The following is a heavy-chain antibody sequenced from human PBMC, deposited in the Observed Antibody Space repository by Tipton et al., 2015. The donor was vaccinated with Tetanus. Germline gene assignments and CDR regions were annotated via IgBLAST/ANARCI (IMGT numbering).Heavy chain of an antibody. CDR3: ALSVGGHSYGAGFDY. J-gene: IGHJ4*02. V-gene: IGHV4-34*01. CDR1: GGSFNTYY. Sequence: TLSLTCGVFGGSFNTYYWSWIRQPPGKGLEWIGEINHIGSTTYNPALKSRVTSSVDTSKNQLTLKLSSVTAADTAVYYCALSVGGHSYGAGFDYWGQGILVTVSS. D-gene: IGHD4/OR15-4a*01. CDR2: INHIGST.